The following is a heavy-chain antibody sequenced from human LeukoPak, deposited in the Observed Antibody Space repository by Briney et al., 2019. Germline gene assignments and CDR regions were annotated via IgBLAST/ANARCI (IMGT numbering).Heavy chain of an antibody. V-gene: IGHV3-20*04. J-gene: IGHJ4*02. D-gene: IGHD2-15*01. CDR1: GFTFDDYG. CDR3: ARDGILPRFDY. Sequence: GGSLRLSCVASGFTFDDYGMTWVRQAPGKGLEWVSGISWNGGSTGYADSVKGRFTISRDNAKNSLHLQMNSLRAEDTALYYCARDGILPRFDYWGQGTLVTVSS. CDR2: ISWNGGST.